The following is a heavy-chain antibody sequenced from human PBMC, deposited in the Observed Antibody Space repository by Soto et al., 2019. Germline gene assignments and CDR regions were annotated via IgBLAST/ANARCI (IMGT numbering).Heavy chain of an antibody. V-gene: IGHV3-23*01. CDR1: GFTFDNYV. D-gene: IGHD6-6*01. J-gene: IGHJ4*02. Sequence: LRLSCAASGFTFDNYVMTWVRQAPGRGLEWVAGISGNGARAYYGDSVKGRFIVSRDNSKNTQYLQMNSLRVEDTALYYCAKRFDDSSTWSFDHWGLGTLVTVSS. CDR3: AKRFDDSSTWSFDH. CDR2: ISGNGARA.